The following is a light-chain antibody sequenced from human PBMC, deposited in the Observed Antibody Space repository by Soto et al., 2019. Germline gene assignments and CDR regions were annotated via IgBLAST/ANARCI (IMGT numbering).Light chain of an antibody. CDR2: EGS. Sequence: QSALTQPASVSGSPGQSITISCTGTSSDVGSYNLVSWYQQHPGKAPKLMIYEGSKRPSGVSNRFSGSKSGNTASLTISGLQAEDEADYYCCSYAGSSTFAFGLGPKV. V-gene: IGLV2-23*01. CDR3: CSYAGSSTFA. CDR1: SSDVGSYNL. J-gene: IGLJ1*01.